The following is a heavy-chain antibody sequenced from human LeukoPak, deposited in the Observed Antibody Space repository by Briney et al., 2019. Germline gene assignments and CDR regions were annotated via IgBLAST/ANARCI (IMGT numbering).Heavy chain of an antibody. D-gene: IGHD2-21*02. CDR1: GFTFSSYA. CDR2: ISYDGSNK. V-gene: IGHV3-30*04. Sequence: GGSLRLSCAASGFTFSSYAMHWVRQAPGKGLEWVAVISYDGSNKYYADSVKGRFTISRDNSKNTLYLQMNSLRAEDTAAYYCAKDAYCGGDCPSSGVSYWGQGTLVTVSS. J-gene: IGHJ4*02. CDR3: AKDAYCGGDCPSSGVSY.